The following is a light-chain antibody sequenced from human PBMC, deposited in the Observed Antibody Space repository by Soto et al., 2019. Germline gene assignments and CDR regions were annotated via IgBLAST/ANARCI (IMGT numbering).Light chain of an antibody. V-gene: IGKV4-1*01. CDR1: QTVLYNSSNKNY. CDR2: WAS. Sequence: DIVMTQSPASLAVSLGERATINCKSKQTVLYNSSNKNYLAWYQQRPGQPPKLLIYWASIRESGVPDRFSGSGSGTDFTLTISSLQAEDVAVYYCQQYYSTPHTFGQGTKVDIK. J-gene: IGKJ1*01. CDR3: QQYYSTPHT.